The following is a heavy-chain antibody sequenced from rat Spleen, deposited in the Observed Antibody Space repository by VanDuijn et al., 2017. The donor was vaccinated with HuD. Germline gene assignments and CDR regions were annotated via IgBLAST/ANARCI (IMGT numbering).Heavy chain of an antibody. CDR3: VRGPNYGVHTDYFDY. J-gene: IGHJ2*01. CDR1: GFIFSDHY. D-gene: IGHD1-11*01. V-gene: IGHV5-29*01. Sequence: EVQLVESDGGLVQPGRSLKLSCAASGFIFSDHYVAWVRQAPTKGLEWVASINYDGRSTFYRDSVRARFTISRDNGKNTLYLQIDSLKSEDTAIYYCVRGPNYGVHTDYFDYWGQGVMVTVSS. CDR2: INYDGRST.